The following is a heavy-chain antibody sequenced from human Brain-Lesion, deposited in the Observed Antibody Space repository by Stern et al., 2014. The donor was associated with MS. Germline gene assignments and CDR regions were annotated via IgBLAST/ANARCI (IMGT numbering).Heavy chain of an antibody. V-gene: IGHV3-7*01. Sequence: EDQLVESGGGLVQPGGSLRLSCAASGFRFSNYWMSWVRQAPGKGPEWLANIKSDGRYKLYVYSVKGRFTISRDNAKNSLYLQMNSLRAEDTAVYYCARGVDPWGQGTLVTVSS. J-gene: IGHJ5*02. CDR1: GFRFSNYW. CDR3: ARGVDP. CDR2: IKSDGRYK.